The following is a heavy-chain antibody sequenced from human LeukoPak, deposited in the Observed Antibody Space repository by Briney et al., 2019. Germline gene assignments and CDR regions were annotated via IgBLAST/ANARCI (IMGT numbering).Heavy chain of an antibody. Sequence: SETLSLTCTVSGGSISSSTWWYWVRQPPGKGLEWIGEVYHSGSTNYNPSLKSRVTMSVDQSKNQFSLKLSSVTAADTAVYYCARALSPYNYFAPWGQGTLVTVAS. CDR3: ARALSPYNYFAP. V-gene: IGHV4-4*02. J-gene: IGHJ5*02. CDR1: GGSISSSTW. CDR2: VYHSGST.